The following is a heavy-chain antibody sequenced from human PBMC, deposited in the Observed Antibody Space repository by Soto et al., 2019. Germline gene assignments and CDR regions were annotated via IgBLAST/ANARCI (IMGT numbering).Heavy chain of an antibody. J-gene: IGHJ5*02. CDR3: VKSGAPAAADLELVS. D-gene: IGHD6-13*01. CDR1: GFIFDDYA. CDR2: ISWNSGTI. V-gene: IGHV3-9*01. Sequence: EVQLVESGGGLVQPGRSLRLSCAASGFIFDDYAMHWVRQPPGEGLEWVSGISWNSGTIAYADSVEGRFTISRDNATKSLSLQIYSLRAEDTALYYCVKSGAPAAADLELVSWGQGTLITVSS.